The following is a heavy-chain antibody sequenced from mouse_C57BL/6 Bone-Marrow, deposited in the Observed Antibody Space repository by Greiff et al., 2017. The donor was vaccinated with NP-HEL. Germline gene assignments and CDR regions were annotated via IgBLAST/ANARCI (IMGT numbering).Heavy chain of an antibody. Sequence: EVNVVESGGGLVKPGGSLKLSCAASGFTFSSYAMSWVRQTPEKRLEWVATISDGGSYTYYPDNVKGRFTISRDNAKNNLYLQMSHLKSEDTAMYYCARSFITTDLGYFDVWGTGTTVTVSS. J-gene: IGHJ1*03. CDR2: ISDGGSYT. CDR3: ARSFITTDLGYFDV. V-gene: IGHV5-4*03. CDR1: GFTFSSYA. D-gene: IGHD1-1*01.